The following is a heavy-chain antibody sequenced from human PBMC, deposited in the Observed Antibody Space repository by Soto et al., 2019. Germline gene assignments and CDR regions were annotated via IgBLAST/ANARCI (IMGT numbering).Heavy chain of an antibody. Sequence: ASVKVSCKASGGTFSSYAISWVRQAPGQGLEWMGGIIPIFGTANYAQKFQGRVTITADESTSTAYMERSSRRSEDTAVYCCARETSRIVGATRYYYYYGMDVWGQGTTLTVSS. V-gene: IGHV1-69*13. CDR1: GGTFSSYA. J-gene: IGHJ6*02. CDR3: ARETSRIVGATRYYYYYGMDV. CDR2: IIPIFGTA. D-gene: IGHD1-26*01.